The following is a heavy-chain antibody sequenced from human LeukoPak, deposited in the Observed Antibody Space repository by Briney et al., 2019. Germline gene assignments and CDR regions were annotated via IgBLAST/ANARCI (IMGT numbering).Heavy chain of an antibody. D-gene: IGHD3-22*01. CDR1: GYTFTSYA. CDR2: INTNTGNP. Sequence: ASVKVSCKASGYTFTSYAMNWVRQAPGQGLEWMGWINTNTGNPTYAQGFTGRFVFSLDTSVSTAYLQISSLEAEDTAVYYCARAPPYYYDSSGYPFDYWGQGTLVTVSS. V-gene: IGHV7-4-1*02. CDR3: ARAPPYYYDSSGYPFDY. J-gene: IGHJ4*02.